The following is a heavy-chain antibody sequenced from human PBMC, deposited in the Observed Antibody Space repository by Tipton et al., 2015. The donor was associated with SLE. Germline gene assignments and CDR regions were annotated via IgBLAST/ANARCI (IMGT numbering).Heavy chain of an antibody. Sequence: TLSLTCTVSGDSINSGPYYWSWIRQPAGKALEWIGRMYTSGDTHHNPSLKSRVTISVDTSKNQFSLRLSSVTAADTAIYYCARGNGFASYYFDYWGQGTLVTVSS. CDR3: ARGNGFASYYFDY. CDR2: MYTSGDT. J-gene: IGHJ4*02. V-gene: IGHV4-61*02. CDR1: GDSINSGPYY. D-gene: IGHD3-3*01.